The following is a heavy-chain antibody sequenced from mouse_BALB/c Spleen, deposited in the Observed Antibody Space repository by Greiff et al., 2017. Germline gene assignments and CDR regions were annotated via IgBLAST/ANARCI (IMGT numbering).Heavy chain of an antibody. CDR1: GFSLTAYG. CDR3: ARGGNYDAMDY. J-gene: IGHJ4*01. V-gene: IGHV2-6-7*01. Sequence: VMLVESGPGLVAPSQSLSITCTVSGFSLTAYGVNWVRQPPGKGLEWLGMIWGDGSTDYNSALKSRLSISKDNSKSQVFLKMNSLQTDDTARYYCARGGNYDAMDYWGQGTSVTVSS. D-gene: IGHD2-1*01. CDR2: IWGDGST.